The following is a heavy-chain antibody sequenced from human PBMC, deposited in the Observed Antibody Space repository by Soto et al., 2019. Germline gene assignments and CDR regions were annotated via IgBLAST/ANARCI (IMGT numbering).Heavy chain of an antibody. CDR2: IKEDGSEK. CDR3: VWTLNATGWFGP. CDR1: ASTFSSHW. V-gene: IGHV3-7*03. J-gene: IGHJ5*02. D-gene: IGHD1-1*01. Sequence: PGGSLRLSCVASASTFSSHWMTWVRQAPGKGLEWVANIKEDGSEKYYVDSVKGRFTISRDNDKKSLYLQMSSLRAEDTAVYYCVWTLNATGWFGPWGQGTLVTGS.